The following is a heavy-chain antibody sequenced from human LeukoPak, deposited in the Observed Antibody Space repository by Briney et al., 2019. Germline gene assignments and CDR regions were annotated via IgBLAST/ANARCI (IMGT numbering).Heavy chain of an antibody. CDR2: ISAYNGNT. CDR1: GYTFNSYG. D-gene: IGHD3-22*01. V-gene: IGHV1-18*01. Sequence: ASVKVSCKASGYTFNSYGISWVRQAPGQGLEWMGWISAYNGNTKYAQMLQGRVTMTTDTSTSTAYMEPRSLRSDDTAVYYCAREGPYDSSGYPDYWGQGTLVTVSS. CDR3: AREGPYDSSGYPDY. J-gene: IGHJ4*02.